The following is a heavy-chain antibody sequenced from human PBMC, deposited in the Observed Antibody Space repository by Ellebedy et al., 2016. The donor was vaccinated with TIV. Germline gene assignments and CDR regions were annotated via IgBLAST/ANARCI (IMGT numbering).Heavy chain of an antibody. CDR1: GGSISSYY. J-gene: IGHJ4*02. Sequence: MPSETLSLTCTVSGGSISSYYWSWIRQPPGKGLEWIGYIYYSGSTNYNPSLKSRVTISVDTSKNQFSLKLSSVTAADTAVYYCARDNGIGGEDYWGQGTLVTVSS. CDR3: ARDNGIGGEDY. V-gene: IGHV4-59*12. CDR2: IYYSGST. D-gene: IGHD2-21*01.